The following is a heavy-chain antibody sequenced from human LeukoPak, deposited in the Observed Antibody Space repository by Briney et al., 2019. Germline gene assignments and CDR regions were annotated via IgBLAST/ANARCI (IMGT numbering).Heavy chain of an antibody. CDR2: INPNSGGT. Sequence: ASVKVSCKASGHTFTGYYIHWVRQAPGQGLEWMGRINPNSGGTNYAQKFQGRVTMTRDTSISTAYMEVSRLRSDDTAVYYCAREGFYYYGSGSSSFDYWGQGTLVTVSS. D-gene: IGHD3-10*01. V-gene: IGHV1-2*06. CDR3: AREGFYYYGSGSSSFDY. CDR1: GHTFTGYY. J-gene: IGHJ4*02.